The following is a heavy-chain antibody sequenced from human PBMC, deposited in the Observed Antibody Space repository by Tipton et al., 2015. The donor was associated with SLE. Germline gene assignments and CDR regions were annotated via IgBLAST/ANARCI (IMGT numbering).Heavy chain of an antibody. CDR1: GFTFSDYY. CDR2: ISSSSSYT. J-gene: IGHJ4*02. V-gene: IGHV3-11*05. Sequence: SLRLSCAASGFTFSDYYMSWIRQAPGKGLEWASYISSSSSYTNYADSVKGRFTISRDNAKNSLYLQMNSLRAEDTAVYYCARVLTVAGFDYWGQGTLVTVSS. CDR3: ARVLTVAGFDY. D-gene: IGHD6-19*01.